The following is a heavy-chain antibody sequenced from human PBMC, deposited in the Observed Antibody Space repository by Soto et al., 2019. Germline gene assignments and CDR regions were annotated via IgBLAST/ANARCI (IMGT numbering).Heavy chain of an antibody. D-gene: IGHD6-19*01. CDR3: AGGWYFFDY. CDR2: ISYDGSNK. V-gene: IGHV3-30*03. CDR1: GFTFSNYG. J-gene: IGHJ4*02. Sequence: QVQLVESGGGVVQPGRSLRLSCAASGFTFSNYGMHWARQAPGKGLEWVAGISYDGSNKYYADSVKGRFTISRDNSKNTLYLQMNSLRTEDTAVYYWAGGWYFFDYCGQGTLVTVSP.